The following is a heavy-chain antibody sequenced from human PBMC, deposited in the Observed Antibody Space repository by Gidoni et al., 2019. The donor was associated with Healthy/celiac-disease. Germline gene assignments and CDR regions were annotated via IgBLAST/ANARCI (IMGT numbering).Heavy chain of an antibody. CDR1: GGSISSSSYY. J-gene: IGHJ4*02. CDR3: ARQTYWTWVY. Sequence: QLQLQESGPGLVKPSETLSLTCTVSGGSISSSSYYWGWIRQPPGKGLEWIGSIYYSGSTYYNPTLQSRVTISVDTSTNQFSLKLSSVTAADTAVYYCARQTYWTWVYWGQGTLVTVSS. V-gene: IGHV4-39*01. CDR2: IYYSGST. D-gene: IGHD1-26*01.